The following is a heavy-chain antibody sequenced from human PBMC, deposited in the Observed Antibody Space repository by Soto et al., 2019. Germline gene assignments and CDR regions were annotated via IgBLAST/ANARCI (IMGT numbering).Heavy chain of an antibody. V-gene: IGHV4-39*01. CDR3: AKSLPRPGRFDY. CDR1: GASMTSTTYF. J-gene: IGHJ4*02. Sequence: ETLSLTCTLSGASMTSTTYFWAWIRQPPGRGLEWVGSIHYSGKTHYNPSLQNRVTISVDTSKNQFSLQMTSVTDADTAVYYCAKSLPRPGRFDYWGQGTLVTVS. CDR2: IHYSGKT. D-gene: IGHD2-2*01.